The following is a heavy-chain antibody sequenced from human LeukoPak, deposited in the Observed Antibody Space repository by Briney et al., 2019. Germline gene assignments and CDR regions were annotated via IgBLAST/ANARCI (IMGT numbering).Heavy chain of an antibody. D-gene: IGHD5-18*01. V-gene: IGHV4-34*01. Sequence: SETLSLTCTVSGGSISGYYWSWIRQPPGKGLEWIGEINHSGSTNYNPSLQSRVTISVDTSKNQFSLKLSSVTAADTAVYYCARFPRIQLWSSYGMDVWGQGTTVTVSS. CDR2: INHSGST. J-gene: IGHJ6*02. CDR1: GGSISGYY. CDR3: ARFPRIQLWSSYGMDV.